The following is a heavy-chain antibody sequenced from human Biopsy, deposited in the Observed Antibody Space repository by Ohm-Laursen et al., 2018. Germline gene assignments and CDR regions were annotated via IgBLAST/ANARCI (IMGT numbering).Heavy chain of an antibody. J-gene: IGHJ4*02. CDR1: GGSFTGHY. CDR2: ISYTGYT. Sequence: SETLSLTWTVSGGSFTGHYWSWIRQPPGKGLEWIGHISYTGYTSYSASLKSRVTISVDTSRNHFSLRLSSLTAADTAVYYCARGSNDFGGLYFPRWGQGTLLTVSS. CDR3: ARGSNDFGGLYFPR. V-gene: IGHV4-59*11. D-gene: IGHD4-23*01.